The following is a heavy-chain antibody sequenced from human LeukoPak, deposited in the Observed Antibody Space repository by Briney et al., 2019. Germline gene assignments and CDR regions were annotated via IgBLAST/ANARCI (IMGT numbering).Heavy chain of an antibody. Sequence: GESLKISCKVSGYSFTSHWIGWVRQMPGKGLEWMGIIYPGDSDTRYSPSFQGQVTISADKSISTAYLQWSSLKASDTAMYYCARPHYYDSSGYYPLGYYFDYWGQGTLVTVSS. V-gene: IGHV5-51*01. D-gene: IGHD3-22*01. CDR2: IYPGDSDT. CDR1: GYSFTSHW. CDR3: ARPHYYDSSGYYPLGYYFDY. J-gene: IGHJ4*02.